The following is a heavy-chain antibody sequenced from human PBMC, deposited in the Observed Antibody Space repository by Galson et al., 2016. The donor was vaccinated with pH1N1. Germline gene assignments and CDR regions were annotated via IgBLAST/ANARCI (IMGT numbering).Heavy chain of an antibody. CDR3: ARGFSGYDRLEYYQNGMDV. CDR2: LIPILGTP. CDR1: GGTFTNYA. Sequence: SVKVSCKASGGTFTNYAINWVRQAPGQGLEWMRGLIPILGTPDYAQTLQGRVTITADENTNTAYMEMSSLRAEDTAVYYCARGFSGYDRLEYYQNGMDVWGQGTTVTVSS. J-gene: IGHJ6*02. V-gene: IGHV1-69*13. D-gene: IGHD5-12*01.